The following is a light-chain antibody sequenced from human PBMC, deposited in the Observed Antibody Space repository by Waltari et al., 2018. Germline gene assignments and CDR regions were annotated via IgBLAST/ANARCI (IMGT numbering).Light chain of an antibody. Sequence: QTVVTQEPSLSVSPGGTVTPTCALSSGSVSSTSYPTWYQQTPGQPPRTLIYKGYSRSSGVPDRFSGSIFGNKAVLTITGAQADDECDYYCSLYMGSGIWVFGGGTKLTVL. CDR3: SLYMGSGIWV. CDR1: SGSVSSTSY. V-gene: IGLV8-61*01. CDR2: KGY. J-gene: IGLJ3*02.